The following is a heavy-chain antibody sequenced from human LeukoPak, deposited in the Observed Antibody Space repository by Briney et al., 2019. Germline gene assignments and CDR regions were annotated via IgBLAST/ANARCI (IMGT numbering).Heavy chain of an antibody. D-gene: IGHD4-17*01. CDR3: ARSYGDSLYYFDY. V-gene: IGHV4-61*01. CDR1: GGSVSSGTYY. CDR2: IYYSGST. J-gene: IGHJ4*02. Sequence: SETLSLTCTVSGGSVSSGTYYCSWIRQPPGKGLEWIGYIYYSGSTNYSPSLKSRVTISADTSKNQFSLKLTSVTVADTAVYYCARSYGDSLYYFDYWGQGTLVTVSS.